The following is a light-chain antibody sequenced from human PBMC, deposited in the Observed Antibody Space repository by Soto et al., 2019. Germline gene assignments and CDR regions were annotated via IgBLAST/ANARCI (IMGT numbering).Light chain of an antibody. V-gene: IGLV2-18*01. Sequence: QSVLTQPRSVSGSPGQSVTISCTGTSSDVGGYNYVSWYQQHPDTAPKLMIYEASNRPSGVPDRFSGSKSGNTASLTISGLQAADEADYYCSLYTSENTYVFGTGTKVTVL. CDR3: SLYTSENTYV. CDR1: SSDVGGYNY. CDR2: EAS. J-gene: IGLJ1*01.